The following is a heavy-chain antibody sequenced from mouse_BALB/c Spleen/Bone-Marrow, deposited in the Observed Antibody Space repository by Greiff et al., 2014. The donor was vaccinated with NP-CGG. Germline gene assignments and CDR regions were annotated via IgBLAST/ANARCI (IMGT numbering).Heavy chain of an antibody. V-gene: IGHV14-3*02. Sequence: VQLKQSGAELVKPGGSVKLSCTASGFNIKDTYMHWVKQRPEQGLEWIGRIDPANGNTKYDPKFQGKATITADTSSNTAYLQLSSPTSEDTAVYYCALYYDYDVGYWGQGTTLTVSS. CDR3: ALYYDYDVGY. CDR2: IDPANGNT. D-gene: IGHD2-4*01. J-gene: IGHJ2*01. CDR1: GFNIKDTY.